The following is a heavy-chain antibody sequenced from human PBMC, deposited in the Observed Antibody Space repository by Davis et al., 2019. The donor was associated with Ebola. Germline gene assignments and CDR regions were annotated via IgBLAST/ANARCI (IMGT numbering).Heavy chain of an antibody. V-gene: IGHV4-38-2*02. J-gene: IGHJ6*04. CDR1: GYSISSGYY. Sequence: SETLSLTCTVSGYSISSGYYWGWIRQPPGEGLEWIGYIYFSESTTYNPSLKSRVTISVDTSKNQFSLKLSSVTAADTAVYYCARATYTSGWYEWNYYYYGMDVWGKGTTVTVSS. CDR3: ARATYTSGWYEWNYYYYGMDV. CDR2: IYFSEST. D-gene: IGHD6-19*01.